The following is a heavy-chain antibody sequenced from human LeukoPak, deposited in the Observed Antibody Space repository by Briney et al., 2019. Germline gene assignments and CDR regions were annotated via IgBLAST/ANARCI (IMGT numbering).Heavy chain of an antibody. J-gene: IGHJ4*02. CDR2: IYYSGST. V-gene: IGHV4-59*01. Sequence: SETLSLTCTVSGGSISSYYWSWIRQPPGKGLEWIGYIYYSGSTNYNPSLKSRVTISVDTSKNQFSLKLSSVTAADTAVHYCARPAVAGTYYYFDYWGQGTLVTVSS. D-gene: IGHD6-19*01. CDR1: GGSISSYY. CDR3: ARPAVAGTYYYFDY.